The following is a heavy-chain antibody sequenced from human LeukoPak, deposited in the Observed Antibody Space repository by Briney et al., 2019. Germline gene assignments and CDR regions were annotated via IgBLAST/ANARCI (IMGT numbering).Heavy chain of an antibody. CDR1: GFTVSSNY. CDR3: AREHALRWSRFDY. V-gene: IGHV3-66*02. D-gene: IGHD4-23*01. J-gene: IGHJ4*02. Sequence: SGGSLRLSCAASGFTVSSNYMSWVRQAPGKGLEWVSVIYSGGSTYYADSVKGRFTISRDNSKNTLCLQMNSLRAEDTAVYYCAREHALRWSRFDYWGQGTLVTVSS. CDR2: IYSGGST.